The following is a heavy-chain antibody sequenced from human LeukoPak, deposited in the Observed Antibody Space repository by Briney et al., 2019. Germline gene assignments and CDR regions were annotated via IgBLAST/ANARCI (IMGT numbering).Heavy chain of an antibody. J-gene: IGHJ4*02. CDR1: GGSICSYY. Sequence: SETLSLTCTVSGGSICSYYWSWIRQPPGKGLEWIGYIYYSGSTNYNPSLKRRVTISVDTSKNQFSLKLSSVTAADTAVYYCARDYYDSSGYYNWGQGTLVTVSS. CDR2: IYYSGST. V-gene: IGHV4-59*01. D-gene: IGHD3-22*01. CDR3: ARDYYDSSGYYN.